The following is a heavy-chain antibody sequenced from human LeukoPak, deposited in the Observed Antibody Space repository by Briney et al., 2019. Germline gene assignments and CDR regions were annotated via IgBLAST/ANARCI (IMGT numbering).Heavy chain of an antibody. CDR1: GFTFSNYV. CDR3: AKDHIPNADGAFDI. Sequence: GGALRLSCAASGFTFSNYVIQWVCQAPGKGLGWVAVISYDGSNKYYLDSVKGRFTISRDNSKNTVNLQMNSLRPEDTAVYYCAKDHIPNADGAFDIWGQGTMVTVSS. J-gene: IGHJ3*02. V-gene: IGHV3-30*18. CDR2: ISYDGSNK. D-gene: IGHD2-2*01.